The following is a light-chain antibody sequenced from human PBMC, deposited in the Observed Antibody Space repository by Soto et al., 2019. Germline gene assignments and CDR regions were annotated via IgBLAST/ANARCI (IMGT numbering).Light chain of an antibody. CDR2: GAS. Sequence: EIVLTQSPGTLSLSPGERATLSCRASQSVSSRYLAWYQQKPGQAPRLLIYGASNRATRIPDRFSGSGSGTDFTLTISRLEPEDFAVYFCQQYGSSPPFTFGQGTKVEIK. V-gene: IGKV3-20*01. CDR1: QSVSSRY. J-gene: IGKJ2*01. CDR3: QQYGSSPPFT.